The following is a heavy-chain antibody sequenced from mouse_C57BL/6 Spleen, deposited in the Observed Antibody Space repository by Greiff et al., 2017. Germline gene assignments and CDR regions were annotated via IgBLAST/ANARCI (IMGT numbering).Heavy chain of an antibody. CDR3: ARYDYDDGYFDY. V-gene: IGHV1-69*01. CDR1: GYTFTSYW. D-gene: IGHD2-4*01. Sequence: QVQLQQPGAELVMPGASVKLSCKASGYTFTSYWMHWVKQRPGQGLEWIGEIDPSDSYTNYNQKFKGKSTLTVDKSSSTAYLQRSSLTSEDSAVYYCARYDYDDGYFDYWGQGTTLTVSS. CDR2: IDPSDSYT. J-gene: IGHJ2*01.